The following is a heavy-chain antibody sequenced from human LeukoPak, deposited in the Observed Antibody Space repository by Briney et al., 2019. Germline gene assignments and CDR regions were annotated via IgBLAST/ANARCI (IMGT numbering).Heavy chain of an antibody. D-gene: IGHD2-2*01. CDR1: GFTFSSYA. CDR3: AKGRSGCSSTSCYALYYFDY. CDR2: ISGSGGST. J-gene: IGHJ4*02. Sequence: PGGSLRLSCAASGFTFSSYAMGWVRQAPGKGLEWVSAISGSGGSTYYADSVKGRFTISRDNSKNTLYLQMNSLRAEDTAVYYCAKGRSGCSSTSCYALYYFDYWGQGTLVTVSS. V-gene: IGHV3-23*01.